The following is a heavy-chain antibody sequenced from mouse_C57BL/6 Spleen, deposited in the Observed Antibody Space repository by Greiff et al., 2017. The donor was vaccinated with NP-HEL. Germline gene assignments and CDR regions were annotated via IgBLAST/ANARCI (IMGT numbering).Heavy chain of an antibody. CDR1: GYAFSSSW. Sequence: QVQLQQSGPELVKPGASVKISCKASGYAFSSSWMNWVKQRPGKGLEWIGRIYPGDGDTNYNGKFKGKATLTADKSSSTAYMQLSSLTSEDSAVYCCARGDSSGSWFAYWGQGTLVTVSA. CDR3: ARGDSSGSWFAY. D-gene: IGHD3-2*02. J-gene: IGHJ3*01. V-gene: IGHV1-82*01. CDR2: IYPGDGDT.